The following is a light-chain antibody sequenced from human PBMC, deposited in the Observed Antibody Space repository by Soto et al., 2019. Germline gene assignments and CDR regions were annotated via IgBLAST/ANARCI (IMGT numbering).Light chain of an antibody. V-gene: IGKV3-20*01. J-gene: IGKJ4*01. CDR1: QSVTQNF. CDR3: PQFVSSPLT. Sequence: EIVLTQSPGTLSLSPGERATLSCRASQSVTQNFLAWYQQRPGQSPRLLIYGESNRAAGIPDRFSGSGSGTDFSLTISRLEPEDFAVYYCPQFVSSPLTFGGGTKVEIK. CDR2: GES.